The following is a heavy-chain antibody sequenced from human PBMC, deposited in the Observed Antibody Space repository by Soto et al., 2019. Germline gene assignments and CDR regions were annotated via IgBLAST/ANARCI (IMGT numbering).Heavy chain of an antibody. CDR2: VYYSGTT. Sequence: SETLSLTCTVSGDSVSSDGYYWSWIRQHPGQGLEWIGDVYYSGTTDYHPSLKSRVTISVDTSKNQFSLRLNSVTAADTAVYYCARFWTGYSFDYWGQGTLVTVSS. CDR1: GDSVSSDGYY. J-gene: IGHJ4*02. V-gene: IGHV4-61*08. CDR3: ARFWTGYSFDY. D-gene: IGHD3-3*01.